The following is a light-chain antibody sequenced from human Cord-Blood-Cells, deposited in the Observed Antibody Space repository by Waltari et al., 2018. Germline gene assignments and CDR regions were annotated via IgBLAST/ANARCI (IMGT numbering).Light chain of an antibody. Sequence: SYVLTQPPSVSVAPGKTPRIPCGGNNIGSKRVHWSQQKPGQAPVLVVDDDSDRPPGIPERFSGSNSGNTATLTISRVEAGDEADYYCQVWDSSSDHVVFGGGTKLTVL. CDR3: QVWDSSSDHVV. V-gene: IGLV3-21*03. CDR1: NIGSKR. J-gene: IGLJ2*01. CDR2: DDS.